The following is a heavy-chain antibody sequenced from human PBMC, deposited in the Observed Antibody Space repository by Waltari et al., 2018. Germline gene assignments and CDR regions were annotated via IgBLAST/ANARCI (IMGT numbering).Heavy chain of an antibody. CDR1: GGSISSSSYY. CDR3: ARAGSSGWYHWFDP. V-gene: IGHV4-39*07. CDR2: NYYSGST. J-gene: IGHJ5*02. Sequence: QLQLQESGPGLVKPSETLSPTCTVSGGSISSSSYYWGWIRQPPGKGLEWIGSNYYSGSTYYNPSLKSRVTISVDTSKNQFSLKLSSVTAADTAVYYCARAGSSGWYHWFDPWGQEPWSPSPQ. D-gene: IGHD6-19*01.